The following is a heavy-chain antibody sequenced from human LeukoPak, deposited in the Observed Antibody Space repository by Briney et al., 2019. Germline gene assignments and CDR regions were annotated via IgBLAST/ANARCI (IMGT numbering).Heavy chain of an antibody. CDR3: ARMGLWDFWSGFLGY. J-gene: IGHJ4*02. Sequence: PGGSLRLSCAASGFTFSSYSMNWVRQAPGKGLEWVSYISSSSSTIYYADSVKGRFTISRDNAKTSLYLQMNSLRAEDTAVYYCARMGLWDFWSGFLGYWGQGTLVTVSS. CDR2: ISSSSSTI. D-gene: IGHD3-3*01. CDR1: GFTFSSYS. V-gene: IGHV3-48*04.